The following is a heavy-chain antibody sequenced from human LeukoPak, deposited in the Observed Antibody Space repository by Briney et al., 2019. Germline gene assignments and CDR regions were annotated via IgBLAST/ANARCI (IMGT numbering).Heavy chain of an antibody. Sequence: GGSLRLSCAASGFTFSSYAMSWVRQAPGKGLEWVSAISGSGGSTYYADSVKGRFTISRDNSKNTLYLQMNSLRAEDTAVYYCAKNVRGYSSSWSDYNWFDPWGQGTLVTVSS. V-gene: IGHV3-23*01. J-gene: IGHJ5*02. D-gene: IGHD6-13*01. CDR2: ISGSGGST. CDR3: AKNVRGYSSSWSDYNWFDP. CDR1: GFTFSSYA.